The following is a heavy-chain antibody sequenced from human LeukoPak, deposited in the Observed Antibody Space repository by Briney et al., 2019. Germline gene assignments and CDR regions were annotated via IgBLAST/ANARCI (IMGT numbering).Heavy chain of an antibody. Sequence: GGSLRLSCAASRFTFSSYSMNWVRQAPGKGLEWVSSISSSSSYIYYADSVKGRFTISRDNSKNTLYLQMNSLRAEDTAVYYCAKPRPSYSSSWYDHWGQGTLVTVSS. D-gene: IGHD6-13*01. CDR1: RFTFSSYS. CDR2: ISSSSSYI. V-gene: IGHV3-21*04. J-gene: IGHJ5*02. CDR3: AKPRPSYSSSWYDH.